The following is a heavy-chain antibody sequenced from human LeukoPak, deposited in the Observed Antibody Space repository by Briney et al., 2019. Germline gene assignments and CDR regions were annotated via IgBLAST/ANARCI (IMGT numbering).Heavy chain of an antibody. V-gene: IGHV3-49*04. CDR1: GFTFGDYA. CDR3: TRDRTDYYFDY. CDR2: IRSKAYGGTT. Sequence: GGSLRLSCTASGFTFGDYAMSWVRQAPGKGLVWVGFIRSKAYGGTTEYAASVKGRFTISRDDSKSIAYLQMNSLKTEDTAVYYCTRDRTDYYFDYWGQGTLVTVSS. J-gene: IGHJ4*02.